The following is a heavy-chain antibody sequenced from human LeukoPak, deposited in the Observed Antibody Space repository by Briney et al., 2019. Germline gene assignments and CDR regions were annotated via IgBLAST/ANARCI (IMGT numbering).Heavy chain of an antibody. D-gene: IGHD3-10*01. J-gene: IGHJ4*02. CDR1: GYTFTGYY. V-gene: IGHV1-2*02. Sequence: ASVKVSCKASGYTFTGYYMHWVRQAPGQGLEWMGWINPNSGGTNYAQKFQGRVTMTRDTSISTAYMELSRLRSDDTAVYYCARDRSTYYYGSGSYGDYWGQGTLVTVSS. CDR3: ARDRSTYYYGSGSYGDY. CDR2: INPNSGGT.